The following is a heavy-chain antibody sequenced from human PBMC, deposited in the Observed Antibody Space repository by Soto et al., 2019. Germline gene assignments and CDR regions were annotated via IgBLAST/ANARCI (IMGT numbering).Heavy chain of an antibody. Sequence: QPQLQESGPGLVNPSETLSLTSTLSAGSIGSGSYYWGWIRQPPGKGLEGIVSLNYSGSRYYTPSLKSRVTISVGTSRLQFSLKLSSVTAANTAVYYCASSPGGATVNWFDPWGQGILVNVSS. CDR1: AGSIGSGSYY. V-gene: IGHV4-39*01. J-gene: IGHJ5*02. CDR2: LNYSGSR. D-gene: IGHD3-16*01. CDR3: ASSPGGATVNWFDP.